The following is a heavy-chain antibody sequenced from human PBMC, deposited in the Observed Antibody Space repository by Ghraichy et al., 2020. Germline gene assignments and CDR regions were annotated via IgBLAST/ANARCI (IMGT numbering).Heavy chain of an antibody. J-gene: IGHJ4*02. CDR2: INHSGST. CDR3: ARGRVFDY. CDR1: GGSFSGYY. V-gene: IGHV4-34*01. Sequence: SETLSLTCAVYGGSFSGYYWSWIRQPPGKGLEWIGEINHSGSTNYNPSLKSRVTISVDTSKNQFSLKLSSVTAADTAVYYCARGRVFDYWGQGTLVTVSS.